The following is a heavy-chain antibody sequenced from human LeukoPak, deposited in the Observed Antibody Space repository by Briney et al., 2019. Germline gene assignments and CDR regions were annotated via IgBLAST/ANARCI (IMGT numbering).Heavy chain of an antibody. Sequence: PGGSLRLSCAASGFTVSSNYMSWVRQAPGKGLEWVSVIYSGGSTYYADSVKGRFTISRDNSKNTLYLQMNSLRAEDTAVYYCAREDRQWLVRKYYYYGMDVWGQGTTVTVSS. V-gene: IGHV3-66*01. J-gene: IGHJ6*02. CDR2: IYSGGST. CDR3: AREDRQWLVRKYYYYGMDV. D-gene: IGHD6-19*01. CDR1: GFTVSSNY.